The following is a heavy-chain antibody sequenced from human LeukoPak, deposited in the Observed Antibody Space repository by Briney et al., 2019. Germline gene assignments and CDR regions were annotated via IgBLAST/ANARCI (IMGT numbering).Heavy chain of an antibody. J-gene: IGHJ4*02. CDR1: GFTFSSYW. Sequence: PGGSLRLPCAASGFTFSSYWMSWVRQAPGKGLEWVANIKQDGSEKYYVDSVKGRFTISRDNAKNSLYLQMNSLRAEDTAVYYCARPSYYYDSSGYYYWGQGTLVTVSS. V-gene: IGHV3-7*01. D-gene: IGHD3-22*01. CDR2: IKQDGSEK. CDR3: ARPSYYYDSSGYYY.